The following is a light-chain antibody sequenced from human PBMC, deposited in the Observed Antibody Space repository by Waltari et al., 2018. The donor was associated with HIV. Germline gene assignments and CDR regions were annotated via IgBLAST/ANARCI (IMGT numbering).Light chain of an antibody. V-gene: IGKV1-39*01. Sequence: DIQMTQSPSSLSASVGDRVTITCRASQSISSYLNWYKQKPGKAPKLLIYAASSLQSGVPSRFSGSGSWTDFTLTISSLQPEDFATYYCQQSYSTPWTFGQGTKVEIK. CDR2: AAS. CDR1: QSISSY. CDR3: QQSYSTPWT. J-gene: IGKJ1*01.